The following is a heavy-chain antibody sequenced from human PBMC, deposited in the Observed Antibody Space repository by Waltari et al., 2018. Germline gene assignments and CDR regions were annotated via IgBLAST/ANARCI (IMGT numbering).Heavy chain of an antibody. J-gene: IGHJ4*02. D-gene: IGHD5-18*01. CDR3: ARGRKVNGYSYGYRFDY. Sequence: QVQLQQWGAGLLKPSETLSLTCAVYGGSFSGYYWSWIRQPPGKGLEWIGEINHSVSTNYNPSLKSRVTISVDTSKNQFSLKLSSVTAADTAVYYCARGRKVNGYSYGYRFDYWGQGTLVTVSS. CDR2: INHSVST. V-gene: IGHV4-34*01. CDR1: GGSFSGYY.